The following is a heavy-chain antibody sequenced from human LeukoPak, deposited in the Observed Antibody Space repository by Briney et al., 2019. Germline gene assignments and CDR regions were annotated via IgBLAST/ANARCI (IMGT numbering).Heavy chain of an antibody. CDR1: GGSISTYY. D-gene: IGHD3-22*01. V-gene: IGHV4-59*01. CDR2: IYYSGST. CDR3: ARGSTYYYDSSGYILPPEFDY. Sequence: PSETLSLTCTVSGGSISTYYWSWIRQPPGKGLEWIGYIYYSGSTNYNPSLKSRVTISVDTSKNQFSLKLSSVTAADTAVYYCARGSTYYYDSSGYILPPEFDYWGQGTLVTVSS. J-gene: IGHJ4*02.